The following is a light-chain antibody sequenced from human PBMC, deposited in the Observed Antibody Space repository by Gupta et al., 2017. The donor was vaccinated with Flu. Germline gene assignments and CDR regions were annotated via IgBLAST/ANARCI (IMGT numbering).Light chain of an antibody. CDR2: GEN. J-gene: IGLJ3*02. CDR1: SVRSYY. Sequence: SSELTPDPAVSVALAQTVRITCRGDSVRSYYASWYQQTPGQAPVLVIYGENMRPSRTPVRFSGSRSGNTASVTITGSQAEDEADYYCNSRDSSGNHLWVFGGGTKLTVL. V-gene: IGLV3-19*01. CDR3: NSRDSSGNHLWV.